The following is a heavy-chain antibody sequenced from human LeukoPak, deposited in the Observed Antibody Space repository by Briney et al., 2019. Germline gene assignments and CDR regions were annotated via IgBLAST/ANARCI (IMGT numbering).Heavy chain of an antibody. V-gene: IGHV1-18*01. Sequence: ASVKVSCKASGYTFTSYGISWVRQAPGQGLEWMGWISAYNGNTNYAQKLQGRVTMTTDTSTSTAYRELRSLRSDDTAVYYCARAMVRGVIIAAHWFDPWGQGTLVTVSS. J-gene: IGHJ5*02. D-gene: IGHD3-10*01. CDR2: ISAYNGNT. CDR1: GYTFTSYG. CDR3: ARAMVRGVIIAAHWFDP.